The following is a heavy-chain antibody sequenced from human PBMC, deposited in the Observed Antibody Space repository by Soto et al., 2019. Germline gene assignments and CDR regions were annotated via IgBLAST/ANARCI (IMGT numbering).Heavy chain of an antibody. CDR1: GXXFSGXY. J-gene: IGHJ4*02. V-gene: IGHV4-34*01. CDR3: ARVRYCSGGSCYLKDY. CDR2: INHSGST. D-gene: IGHD2-15*01. Sequence: SXXLSXXCXVYGXXFSGXYWSWXXXPPXKGLEWIGEINHSGSTNYNPSLKSRVTISVDTSKNQFSLKLSSVTAADTAVYYCARVRYCSGGSCYLKDYWGQGTLVTVSS.